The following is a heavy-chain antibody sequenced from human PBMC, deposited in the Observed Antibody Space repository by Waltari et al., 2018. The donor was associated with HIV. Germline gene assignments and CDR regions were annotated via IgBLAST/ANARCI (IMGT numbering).Heavy chain of an antibody. D-gene: IGHD3-22*01. CDR3: ARLATHFYDGFGGGFEAYGMDV. CDR1: DFTVGLTY. V-gene: IGHV3-53*01. Sequence: VQLVESGGTSVQTGGALSLSCVRVDFTVGLTYWTCLRQAPGRGVEWVWTIYIDGKVYYADPVRGRFTLSRDNSKNMLSLQMNSLRVDDTAKYYCARLATHFYDGFGGGFEAYGMDVWGQGTTVIVSS. J-gene: IGHJ6*02. CDR2: IYIDGKV.